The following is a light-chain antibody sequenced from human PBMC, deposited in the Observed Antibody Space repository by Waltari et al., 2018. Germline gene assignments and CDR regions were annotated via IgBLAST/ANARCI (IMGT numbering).Light chain of an antibody. Sequence: QSALTQPASVSGSPGQSINVSCTGTSRDIGHYTYVSWYPQHPGKAPKPLIYDVNNRPSGVSNRCSGSKSGNTASLTISGLQAEDEADYFCSSYTTSTTEVFGGGTKVTVL. V-gene: IGLV2-14*03. CDR3: SSYTTSTTEV. J-gene: IGLJ2*01. CDR1: SRDIGHYTY. CDR2: DVN.